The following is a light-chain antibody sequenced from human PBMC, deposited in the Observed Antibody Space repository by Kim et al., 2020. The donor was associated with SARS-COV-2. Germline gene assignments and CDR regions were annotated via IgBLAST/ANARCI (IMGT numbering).Light chain of an antibody. V-gene: IGLV7-43*01. J-gene: IGLJ1*01. CDR2: GTS. Sequence: QTVVTQEPSLTVSPGGSVTLTCASSTGAVTSASYPTWFQQRPAQAPRSLIYGTSNNHSWTPARFSGSLLGGKAALTLSGVQPEDEAEYYCLLYFGGAYVFGAGTKVTVL. CDR3: LLYFGGAYV. CDR1: TGAVTSASY.